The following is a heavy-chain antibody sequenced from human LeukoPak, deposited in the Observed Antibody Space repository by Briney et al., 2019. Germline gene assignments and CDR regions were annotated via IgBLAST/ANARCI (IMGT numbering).Heavy chain of an antibody. Sequence: ASVKVSFKASGYTFTGYYMHWVRQAPGQGLEWMGWISPNSGGTNYAQKFQGRVTMTRDTSISTAYMELSRLRSDDTAVYYCARVPDIVVVVAPRMAFDIWGQGTMVTVSS. CDR3: ARVPDIVVVVAPRMAFDI. V-gene: IGHV1-2*02. CDR1: GYTFTGYY. D-gene: IGHD2-15*01. CDR2: ISPNSGGT. J-gene: IGHJ3*02.